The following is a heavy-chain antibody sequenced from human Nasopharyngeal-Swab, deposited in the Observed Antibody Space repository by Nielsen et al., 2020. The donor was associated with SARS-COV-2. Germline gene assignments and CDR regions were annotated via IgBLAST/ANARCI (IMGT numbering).Heavy chain of an antibody. V-gene: IGHV4-34*01. D-gene: IGHD3-16*01. CDR2: INHSGST. Sequence: WIRQPPGKGLEWIGEINHSGSTNYNPSLKSRVTISVDTSKNQFSLKLSSVTAADTAVHYCARVTGDRDVWGQGATVTVSS. CDR3: ARVTGDRDV. J-gene: IGHJ6*02.